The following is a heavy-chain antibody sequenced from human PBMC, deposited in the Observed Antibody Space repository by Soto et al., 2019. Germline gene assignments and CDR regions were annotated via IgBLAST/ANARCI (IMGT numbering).Heavy chain of an antibody. V-gene: IGHV4-31*03. CDR3: VRHEQWLSQSGYYFDY. D-gene: IGHD6-19*01. CDR1: GGSISSGGYY. J-gene: IGHJ4*02. Sequence: SETLSLTCTVSGGSISSGGYYWSWIRQHPGKGLEWIGYIYYSGSTYYNPSLKSRVTISVDTSKNQFSLKLSSVTAADTAVYYCVRHEQWLSQSGYYFDYWGQGTLVTVSS. CDR2: IYYSGST.